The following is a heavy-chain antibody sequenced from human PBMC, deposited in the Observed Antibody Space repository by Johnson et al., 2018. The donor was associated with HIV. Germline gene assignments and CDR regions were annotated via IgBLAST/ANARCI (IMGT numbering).Heavy chain of an antibody. CDR1: GFMFDDHA. D-gene: IGHD3-3*01. Sequence: VQLVESGGGLVQPGRSLRLSCAASGFMFDDHAMHWVRQAPGMGPEWVSGISWNSVSRGYADSVKGRFTISRDNSKNTLYLQMNSLRAEDTAVYYCARDRGVFWNNDYKGDAFDIWGQGTMVTVSS. CDR3: ARDRGVFWNNDYKGDAFDI. CDR2: ISWNSVSR. V-gene: IGHV3-9*01. J-gene: IGHJ3*02.